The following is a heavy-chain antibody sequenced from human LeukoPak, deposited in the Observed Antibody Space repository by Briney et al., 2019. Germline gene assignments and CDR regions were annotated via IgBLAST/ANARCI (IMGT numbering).Heavy chain of an antibody. CDR3: ARDEAVGSSGWYGVDY. Sequence: ASVKVSCKASGYTFTSYYMHCVRQAPGQGLEWMGIINPSGGSTSYAQKFQGRVTMTRDTSTSTVYMELSSLRSEDTAVYYCARDEAVGSSGWYGVDYWGQGTLVTVSS. CDR2: INPSGGST. J-gene: IGHJ4*02. CDR1: GYTFTSYY. V-gene: IGHV1-46*01. D-gene: IGHD6-19*01.